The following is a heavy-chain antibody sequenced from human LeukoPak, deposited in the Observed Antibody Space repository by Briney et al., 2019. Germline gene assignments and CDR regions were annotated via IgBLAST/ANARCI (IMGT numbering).Heavy chain of an antibody. CDR1: GFTFSSYE. V-gene: IGHV3-48*03. Sequence: GGSLRLSCAASGFTFSSYEFYWVRQAPGKGLEWISYISSRSTTIKYADSVKGRFTISRDNSKNSLYLQMNSLRTEDTALYYCAKADTTLDPFDHGGQGTLVTVSS. D-gene: IGHD5-18*01. CDR3: AKADTTLDPFDH. J-gene: IGHJ4*02. CDR2: ISSRSTTI.